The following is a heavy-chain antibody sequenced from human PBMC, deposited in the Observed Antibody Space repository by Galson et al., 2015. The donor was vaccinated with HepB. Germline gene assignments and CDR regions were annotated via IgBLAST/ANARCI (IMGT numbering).Heavy chain of an antibody. D-gene: IGHD5-18*01. Sequence: TLSLTCTVSGGSISSGGYYWSWIRQHPGKGLEWIGYIYYSGSTYYNPSLKSRVTISVDTSKNQFSLKLSSVTAAGTAVYYCARSRGYSYGIDYWGQGTLVTVSS. V-gene: IGHV4-31*03. CDR3: ARSRGYSYGIDY. J-gene: IGHJ4*02. CDR2: IYYSGST. CDR1: GGSISSGGYY.